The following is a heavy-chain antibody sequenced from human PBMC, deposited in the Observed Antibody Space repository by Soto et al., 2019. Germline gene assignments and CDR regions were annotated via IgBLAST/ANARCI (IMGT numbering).Heavy chain of an antibody. V-gene: IGHV4-34*01. CDR2: INHSGST. Sequence: QVQLQQWGAGLLKPSETLSLTCAVYGGSFSGYYWSWIRQPPGKGLEWIGEINHSGSTNYNPSLKSRVTISVDTSKNHFSLKLSSVTAADTAAYYCARGGSHCSSTSCYNWFDPWGQGTLVTVSS. D-gene: IGHD2-2*01. CDR3: ARGGSHCSSTSCYNWFDP. J-gene: IGHJ5*02. CDR1: GGSFSGYY.